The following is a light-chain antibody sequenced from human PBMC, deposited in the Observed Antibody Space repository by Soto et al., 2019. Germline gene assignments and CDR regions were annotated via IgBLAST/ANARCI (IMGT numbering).Light chain of an antibody. CDR1: SSDVGSYNL. CDR3: CSYAGSSALYV. V-gene: IGLV2-23*02. Sequence: QPALTQPASVSGSPGQSITISCSGTSSDVGSYNLVSWYQQHPGKAPKLMIYEVSKRPSGLSNRFSGSKSGNTASLTISGLQAEDEADYYCCSYAGSSALYVFGTGTKVTVL. J-gene: IGLJ1*01. CDR2: EVS.